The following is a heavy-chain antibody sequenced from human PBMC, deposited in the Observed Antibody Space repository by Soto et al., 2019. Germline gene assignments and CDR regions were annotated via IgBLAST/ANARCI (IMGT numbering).Heavy chain of an antibody. CDR3: ARGGDIVVVPADNYYMDV. V-gene: IGHV4-59*01. Sequence: QVQLQESGPGLVKPSETLSLTCTVSGGSISSYYWSWIRQPPGKGLEWIGYIYYSGSTNYNPSLKSRVTIPVDTSKNQFSLKLSSVTAADTAVYYCARGGDIVVVPADNYYMDVWGKGTTVTVSS. D-gene: IGHD2-2*01. CDR1: GGSISSYY. CDR2: IYYSGST. J-gene: IGHJ6*03.